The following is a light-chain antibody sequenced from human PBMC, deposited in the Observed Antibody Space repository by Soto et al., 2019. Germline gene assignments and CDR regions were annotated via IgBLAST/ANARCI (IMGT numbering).Light chain of an antibody. CDR3: QQYTNWPPWT. J-gene: IGKJ1*01. CDR1: QGVSSTY. V-gene: IGKV3-15*01. Sequence: EIVLTQSPGTLSSSPGERATLFCRASQGVSSTYFAWYQQKPGQAPRLLIYGASSRATGIPARFSGSGSGTEFPLTISSLQSEDFAVYYCQQYTNWPPWTFGQGTKVEIK. CDR2: GAS.